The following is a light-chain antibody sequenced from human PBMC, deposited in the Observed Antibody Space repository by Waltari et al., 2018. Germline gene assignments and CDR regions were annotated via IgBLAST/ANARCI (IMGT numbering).Light chain of an antibody. V-gene: IGLV1-44*01. CDR3: AAWDDSLNGPV. CDR1: SSNIGSNT. Sequence: QSLLTQPPSASGTPGQRVTISCSGSSSNIGSNTVNCYQQLPGTAPKLLIYSNNQRPSGVPDRFSGSKSGTSASLAISGLQSEDEADYYCAAWDDSLNGPVFGGGTKLTVL. CDR2: SNN. J-gene: IGLJ2*01.